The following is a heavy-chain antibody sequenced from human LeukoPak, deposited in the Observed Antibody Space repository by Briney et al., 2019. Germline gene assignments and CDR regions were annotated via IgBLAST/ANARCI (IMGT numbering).Heavy chain of an antibody. V-gene: IGHV3-33*01. CDR1: GFTFSTYG. CDR3: ARADCGGDCYSRPDY. CDR2: IWYDGSNK. Sequence: GGSLRLSYAASGFTFSTYGMHWVRQAPGKGLEWVAVIWYDGSNKYYADSVKGRFTISRDNSKNTLYLQMNSLRAEDTAVYYCARADCGGDCYSRPDYWGQGTLVTVSS. D-gene: IGHD2-21*02. J-gene: IGHJ4*02.